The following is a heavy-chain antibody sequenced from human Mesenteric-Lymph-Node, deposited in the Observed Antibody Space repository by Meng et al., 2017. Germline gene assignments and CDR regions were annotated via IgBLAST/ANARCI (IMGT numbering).Heavy chain of an antibody. Sequence: VQFVQSGGEVKKPGASVKVSCKASGYTLTSYAMHWVRQAPGQRLEWMGWINAGSGNTKYSQKFQGRVTITRDTSASTAYMELSSLRSEDTAVYYCARDYLDTAMVTVDYWGQGTLVTVSS. CDR1: GYTLTSYA. CDR2: INAGSGNT. V-gene: IGHV1-3*01. CDR3: ARDYLDTAMVTVDY. D-gene: IGHD5-18*01. J-gene: IGHJ4*02.